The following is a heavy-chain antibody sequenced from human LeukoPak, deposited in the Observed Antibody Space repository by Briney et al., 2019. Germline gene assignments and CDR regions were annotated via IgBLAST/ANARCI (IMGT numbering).Heavy chain of an antibody. D-gene: IGHD5-18*01. Sequence: KPSETLSLTCVVYGGSFSGYYWSWIRQPPGKGLEWIGEINYSGNTNYNPSLKSRVTISVDTSKNQFSLKLSSVTAADTAVYYCASRRGYSYGYSFGYWGQGTLVTVSS. V-gene: IGHV4-34*01. CDR3: ASRRGYSYGYSFGY. J-gene: IGHJ4*02. CDR2: INYSGNT. CDR1: GGSFSGYY.